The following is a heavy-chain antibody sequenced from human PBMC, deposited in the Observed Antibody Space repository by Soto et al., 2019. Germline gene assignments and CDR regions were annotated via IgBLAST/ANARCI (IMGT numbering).Heavy chain of an antibody. V-gene: IGHV4-59*12. CDR1: GGSISSYY. CDR3: ARGGYCSSTSCGWGNWFDP. D-gene: IGHD2-2*01. CDR2: IYHSGST. Sequence: SETLSLTCTVSGGSISSYYWSWIRQPPGKGLEWIGYIYHSGSTYYNPSLKSRVTISVDRSKNQFSLKLSSVTAADTAVYYCARGGYCSSTSCGWGNWFDPWGQGTLVTVSS. J-gene: IGHJ5*02.